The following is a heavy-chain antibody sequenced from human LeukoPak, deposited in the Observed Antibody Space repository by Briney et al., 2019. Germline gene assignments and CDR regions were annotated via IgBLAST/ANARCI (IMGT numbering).Heavy chain of an antibody. D-gene: IGHD6-13*01. V-gene: IGHV1-18*01. J-gene: IGHJ4*02. CDR1: GYTFTSYG. Sequence: SVKVSCKASGYTFTSYGISWVRQAPGQGLEWMGWISTSNGNTNYGQKVQGRVTMTTDTSTSTAYMELRSLRSDDTAVYYCARAGIAIAAAGYDFWGQGTLVTVSS. CDR3: ARAGIAIAAAGYDF. CDR2: ISTSNGNT.